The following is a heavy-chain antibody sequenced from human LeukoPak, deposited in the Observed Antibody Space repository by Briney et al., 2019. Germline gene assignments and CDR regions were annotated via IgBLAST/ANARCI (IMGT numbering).Heavy chain of an antibody. CDR2: ICGSGRTI. J-gene: IGHJ4*02. Sequence: GGSLRLSCAASGFTFSDYYMRWIRQAPGKGLEWVSYICGSGRTIYYADPVKGRFTISRDNAKNSVYLQMNNLRAEDTAVYYCARDRLGDYDHSGYYDKWGQGTLVTVSS. V-gene: IGHV3-11*01. CDR3: ARDRLGDYDHSGYYDK. CDR1: GFTFSDYY. D-gene: IGHD3-22*01.